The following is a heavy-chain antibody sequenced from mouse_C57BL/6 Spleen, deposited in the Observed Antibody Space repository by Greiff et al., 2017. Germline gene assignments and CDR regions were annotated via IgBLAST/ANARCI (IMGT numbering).Heavy chain of an antibody. J-gene: IGHJ4*01. CDR3: ATHYYGSPYAMDY. CDR1: GYTFTSYT. D-gene: IGHD1-1*01. Sequence: VQLQQSGAELARPGASVKMSCKASGYTFTSYTMHWVKQRPGQGLEWIGYINPSSGYTKYNQKFKDKATLTADKSSSTAYMQLSSLTSEDSAVYYCATHYYGSPYAMDYWGQGTSVTVSS. CDR2: INPSSGYT. V-gene: IGHV1-4*01.